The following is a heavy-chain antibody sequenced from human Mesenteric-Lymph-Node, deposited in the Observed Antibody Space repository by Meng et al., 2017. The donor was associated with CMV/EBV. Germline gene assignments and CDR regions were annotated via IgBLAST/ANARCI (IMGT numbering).Heavy chain of an antibody. D-gene: IGHD3-10*01. CDR3: AGCQSGSYLSDAWFDP. J-gene: IGHJ5*02. CDR1: GSISSGGYY. Sequence: GSISSGGYYWSWIRQHPGKGLEWIGYIYYSGSTYYNPSLKSRVTISVDTSKNQFSLKLSSVTAADTAVYYCAGCQSGSYLSDAWFDPWGQGTLVTVSS. V-gene: IGHV4-31*02. CDR2: IYYSGST.